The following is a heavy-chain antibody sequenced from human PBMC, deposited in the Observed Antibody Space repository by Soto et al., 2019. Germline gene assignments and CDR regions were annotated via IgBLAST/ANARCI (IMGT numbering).Heavy chain of an antibody. Sequence: EVQLVEPGRGLVKPGGSLRLSCAASGFTFNTYTMNWVRQAPVKGLEWVSSISSRSVYIYYSDSVTGRVTISRDDARNSLYLQMNSLRAEDTAVYYCARVEVSRPNTYHGLDVWGQGTTVTVSS. J-gene: IGHJ6*02. CDR2: ISSRSVYI. V-gene: IGHV3-21*01. CDR3: ARVEVSRPNTYHGLDV. D-gene: IGHD1-1*01. CDR1: GFTFNTYT.